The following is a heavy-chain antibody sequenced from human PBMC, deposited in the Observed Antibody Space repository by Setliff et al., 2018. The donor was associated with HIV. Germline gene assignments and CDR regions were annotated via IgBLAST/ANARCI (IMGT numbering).Heavy chain of an antibody. CDR3: ARGPESVAPRMCAFDI. J-gene: IGHJ3*02. Sequence: PSETLSLTCSVYGASIRNSNSYWGWIRQPPGKRLEWLGSVYESGSTSYNPSLSSRLTISVDTSKNHVSLRLNSVTAADTATYYCARGPESVAPRMCAFDIWGQGTMVTVSS. CDR2: VYESGST. D-gene: IGHD6-6*01. V-gene: IGHV4-39*02. CDR1: GASIRNSNSY.